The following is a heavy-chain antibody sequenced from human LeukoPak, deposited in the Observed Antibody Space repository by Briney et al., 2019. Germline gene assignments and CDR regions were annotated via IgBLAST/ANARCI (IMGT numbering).Heavy chain of an antibody. CDR3: ARVGIVVVTATHWGGVDY. Sequence: PGGSLRLSCAASGFTFSSYWMSWVRQAPGKGLEWVANIKQDGSEKYYVDSVKGRFTISRDNAKNSLYLQMNSLRAEDTAVYYCARVGIVVVTATHWGGVDYWGQGTLVTVSS. J-gene: IGHJ4*02. V-gene: IGHV3-7*01. D-gene: IGHD2-21*02. CDR2: IKQDGSEK. CDR1: GFTFSSYW.